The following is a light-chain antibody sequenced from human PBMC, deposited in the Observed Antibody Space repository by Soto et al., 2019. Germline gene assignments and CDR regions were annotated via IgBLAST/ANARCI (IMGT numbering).Light chain of an antibody. CDR2: LGS. Sequence: DIVMTQSPLSLPVTPGEPASISCRSSQSLLHSDGYNYLDWYLQKPGQSPQVLIYLGSTWASGVPDRFSGSGSGTDFTLKISRVEAEDVGVYYCMQALQTPLTFGGGTKVEIK. CDR3: MQALQTPLT. J-gene: IGKJ4*01. CDR1: QSLLHSDGYNY. V-gene: IGKV2-28*01.